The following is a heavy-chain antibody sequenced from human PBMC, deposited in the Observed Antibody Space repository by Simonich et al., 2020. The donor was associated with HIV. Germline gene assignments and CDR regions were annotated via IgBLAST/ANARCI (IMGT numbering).Heavy chain of an antibody. V-gene: IGHV3-30*07. Sequence: QVQLVESGGGVVQPGRSLRLSCAASGFTFSSYAMHWVPQAPGKGLEWVAVISYDGSNKYYADSVKGRFTISRDNSKNTLYLQMNSLRAEDTAVYYCARDSRYYDFWSGYRPDAFDIWGQGTMVTVSS. CDR1: GFTFSSYA. CDR2: ISYDGSNK. D-gene: IGHD3-3*01. CDR3: ARDSRYYDFWSGYRPDAFDI. J-gene: IGHJ3*02.